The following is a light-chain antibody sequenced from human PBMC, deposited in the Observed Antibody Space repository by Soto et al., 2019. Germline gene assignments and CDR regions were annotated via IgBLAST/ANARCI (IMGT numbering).Light chain of an antibody. CDR3: SSYTSRNPEV. CDR2: EVS. CDR1: TSDIGGYNY. Sequence: QSALTQPASVSGSPGQSITIPCTGTTSDIGGYNYVSWYQQHPGKAPKHLIYEVSKRPSGVSNRFSGSKSGDTASLTICGIQSEDEGVYYCSSYTSRNPEVLGTGTKLTLL. V-gene: IGLV2-14*01. J-gene: IGLJ1*01.